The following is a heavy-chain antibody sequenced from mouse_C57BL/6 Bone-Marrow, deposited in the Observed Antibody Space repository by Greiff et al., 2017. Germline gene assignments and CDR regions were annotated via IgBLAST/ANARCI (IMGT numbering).Heavy chain of an antibody. CDR2: ILPASGST. CDR3: AVRGRDY. J-gene: IGHJ2*01. V-gene: IGHV1-75*01. Sequence: QVQLQQSGPELVKPGASVKISCKASGYTFTDYYINWVKQRPGQGLEWIGWILPASGSTYYNEKFKGKATLTVDKSSSTAYMLLRSLSSEASAVDFCAVRGRDYWGQGTTLTVSS. CDR1: GYTFTDYY.